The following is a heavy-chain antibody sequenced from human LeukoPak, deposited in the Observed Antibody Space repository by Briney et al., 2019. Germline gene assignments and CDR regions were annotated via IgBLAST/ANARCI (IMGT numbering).Heavy chain of an antibody. CDR1: GVSITSSQW. Sequence: ETLSLTCAVSGVSITSSQWWSWVRQAPGKGLEWVSVIYSGGSTYYADSVKGRFTISRDDSKNTLYLQMNSLRAEDTAVYYCAKYLPDRHFDYWGQGTLVTVSP. CDR3: AKYLPDRHFDY. D-gene: IGHD2/OR15-2a*01. CDR2: IYSGGST. V-gene: IGHV3-53*01. J-gene: IGHJ4*02.